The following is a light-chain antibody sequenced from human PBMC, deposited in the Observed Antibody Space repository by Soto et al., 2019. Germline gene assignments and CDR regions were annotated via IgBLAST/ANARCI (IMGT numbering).Light chain of an antibody. CDR1: SSDVGGYNY. CDR3: CSYARGSTLV. V-gene: IGLV2-11*01. J-gene: IGLJ3*02. CDR2: DVN. Sequence: QSALTQPRSVSGSPGQSVTISCTGISSDVGGYNYVSWYQQHPGKAPKLMIYDVNKRPSGVPDRFSGSKSGNTASLTISGLQAEDEADYYCCSYARGSTLVFGGGTKVTVL.